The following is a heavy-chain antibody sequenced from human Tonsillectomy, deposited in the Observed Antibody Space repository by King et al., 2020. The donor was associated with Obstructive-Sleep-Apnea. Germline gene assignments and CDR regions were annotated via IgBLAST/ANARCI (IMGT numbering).Heavy chain of an antibody. J-gene: IGHJ5*02. D-gene: IGHD1-7*01. CDR3: ASLDLVLTNCFDP. CDR1: GGSISSTSYY. Sequence: QLQESGPGLVKPSETLSLTCTVSGGSISSTSYYWGWIRQPPGKGLEWIGSMYYSGSTYYNPSLKSRVTISADTSKNQFSLKLSSVTAADTAVYYCASLDLVLTNCFDPWGQGTLVTVSS. V-gene: IGHV4-39*07. CDR2: MYYSGST.